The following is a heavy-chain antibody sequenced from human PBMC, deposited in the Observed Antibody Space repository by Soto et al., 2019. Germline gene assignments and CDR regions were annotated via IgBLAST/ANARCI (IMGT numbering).Heavy chain of an antibody. Sequence: QITLKESGPTLVNPTQTLTLTCTFSGFSLSTSGVGVGWIRQPPGKALEWLALIYWDDDKRYSPSLKSRLTITKDTSKNQVVLTITNMYPVDTATYYCAHQNANIVVLPAAPFDYWGQGTLVTVSS. CDR2: IYWDDDK. V-gene: IGHV2-5*02. J-gene: IGHJ4*02. CDR3: AHQNANIVVLPAAPFDY. CDR1: GFSLSTSGVG. D-gene: IGHD2-2*01.